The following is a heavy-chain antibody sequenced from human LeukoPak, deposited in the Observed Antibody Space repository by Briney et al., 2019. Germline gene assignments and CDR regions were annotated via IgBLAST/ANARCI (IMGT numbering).Heavy chain of an antibody. J-gene: IGHJ5*02. D-gene: IGHD2-8*01. CDR1: GGSISSYY. CDR3: ASPRGYCTNGVCSFHWFYP. CDR2: IYPSGST. Sequence: PSETLSLTCTVSGGSISSYYWSWMRQPPGKGLEWIGYIYPSGSTNYSPSLESPVTITVDTSKNHSSQTLSTLTAADTAVYYCASPRGYCTNGVCSFHWFYPWGQGSLDTVSS. V-gene: IGHV4-4*09.